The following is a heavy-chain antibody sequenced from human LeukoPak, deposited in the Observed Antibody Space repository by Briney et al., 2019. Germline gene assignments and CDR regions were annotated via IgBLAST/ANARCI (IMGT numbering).Heavy chain of an antibody. CDR1: GYTFTSYD. CDR2: MNPNSGNT. D-gene: IGHD3-22*01. V-gene: IGHV1-8*03. CDR3: ARDNYDSSGYYGY. Sequence: ASVKVSCKASGYTFTSYDINWVRQATGQGLEWMGWMNPNSGNTGYAQKFQGRVTITRNTSISTDYMELISLRSDYTAVYYCARDNYDSSGYYGYWGQGTLVTVSS. J-gene: IGHJ4*02.